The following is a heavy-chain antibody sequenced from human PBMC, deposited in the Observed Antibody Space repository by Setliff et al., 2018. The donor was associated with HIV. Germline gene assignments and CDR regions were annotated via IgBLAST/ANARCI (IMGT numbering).Heavy chain of an antibody. V-gene: IGHV3-7*01. D-gene: IGHD4-17*01. CDR3: ARSPYGDYGLDY. J-gene: IGHJ4*02. CDR1: GFTFSTYW. Sequence: LSCAASGFTFSTYWMTWVRQAPGKGLEWVANINEDESKRYYVDSVKGRFTISRDNAQNSLYQQMNTLRGEDTAVYFYARSPYGDYGLDYWGQGTLVTVSS. CDR2: INEDESKR.